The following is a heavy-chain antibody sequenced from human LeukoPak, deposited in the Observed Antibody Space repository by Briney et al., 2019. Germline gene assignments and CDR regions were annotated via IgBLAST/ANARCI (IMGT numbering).Heavy chain of an antibody. J-gene: IGHJ4*02. CDR2: IIGSGGNT. CDR1: GFTFSSYA. CDR3: ARVSGGYYFDY. D-gene: IGHD3-10*01. Sequence: GGSLRLSCAASGFTFSSYAMTWVRQAPGKGLEWVSAIIGSGGNTYYADSVKGRFTISRDNSKNTLYLQMNSLRAEDTAVYYCARVSGGYYFDYWGQGTLVTVSS. V-gene: IGHV3-23*01.